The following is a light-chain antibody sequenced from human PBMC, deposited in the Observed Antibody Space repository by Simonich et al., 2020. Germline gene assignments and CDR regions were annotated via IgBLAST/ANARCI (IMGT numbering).Light chain of an antibody. CDR3: CSYAGSSTFNWV. CDR2: EGS. CDR1: SSDVGGYNY. V-gene: IGLV2-23*03. J-gene: IGLJ3*02. Sequence: QSALTQPASVSVSPGQSITPSCTGTSSDVGGYNYVSWYQQHPGKAPKLMIYEGSKRPSGVSNRFSGSKSGNTASLTISGLQAEDEADYYCCSYAGSSTFNWVFGGGTKLTVL.